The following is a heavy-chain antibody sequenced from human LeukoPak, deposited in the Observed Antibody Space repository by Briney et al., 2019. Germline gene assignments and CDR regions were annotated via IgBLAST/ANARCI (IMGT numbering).Heavy chain of an antibody. J-gene: IGHJ4*02. Sequence: GGSLRLSCVASGFTFSNYAIHWVRQAPGKGLEWVAVISYDGSNIYYADSVKARFTISRDNSKNTLYLQMNSLRAEDTAVYYCARDKDTVTTRIFDYWGQGTLVTVSS. V-gene: IGHV3-30*04. D-gene: IGHD4-17*01. CDR3: ARDKDTVTTRIFDY. CDR1: GFTFSNYA. CDR2: ISYDGSNI.